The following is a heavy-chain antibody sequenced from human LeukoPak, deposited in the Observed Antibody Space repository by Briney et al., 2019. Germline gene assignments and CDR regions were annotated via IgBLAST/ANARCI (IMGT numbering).Heavy chain of an antibody. CDR3: ARCHYDILTGHFTY. D-gene: IGHD3-9*01. J-gene: IGHJ4*02. CDR2: IYPPDSDT. V-gene: IGHV5-51*01. Sequence: GASLQISCKASGYNFNSYWIGWVRQRPGKGLDWMGLIYPPDSDTKYSPSFHGQVTISVDKSTSTAYLQWSSLQASDTAIYYCARCHYDILTGHFTYWGQGTLVTVSS. CDR1: GYNFNSYW.